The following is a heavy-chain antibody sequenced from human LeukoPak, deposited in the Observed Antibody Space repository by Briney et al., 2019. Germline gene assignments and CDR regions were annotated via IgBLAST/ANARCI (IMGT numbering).Heavy chain of an antibody. V-gene: IGHV3-53*01. CDR1: GFTISSNY. Sequence: PGGSLRLSCAASGFTISSNYLSWVRQAPGKGLVWISALHSGGHTFYADSVRGRFTISRDISKNTLYLRMNDLGAEDTALYYCVRGLSGVSSWYFDLWGRGTLVSVSS. J-gene: IGHJ2*01. D-gene: IGHD7-27*01. CDR2: LHSGGHT. CDR3: VRGLSGVSSWYFDL.